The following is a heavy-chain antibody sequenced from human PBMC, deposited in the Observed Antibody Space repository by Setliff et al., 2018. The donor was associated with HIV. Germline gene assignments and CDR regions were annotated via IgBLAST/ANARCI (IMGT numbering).Heavy chain of an antibody. CDR2: INVYNGFT. CDR1: GYAFISYG. V-gene: IGHV1-18*01. Sequence: ASVKVSCKASGYAFISYGISWVRQAPGQGLEWMGWINVYNGFTNYAQKLQGRVTMITDISTRTVYMDLRSLKSDDTAVYYCARENDDSSGLQRYLDLWGRGTLVTVSS. CDR3: ARENDDSSGLQRYLDL. J-gene: IGHJ2*01. D-gene: IGHD3-22*01.